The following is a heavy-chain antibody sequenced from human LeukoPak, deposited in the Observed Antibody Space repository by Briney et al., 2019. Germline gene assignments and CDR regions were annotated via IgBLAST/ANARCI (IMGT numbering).Heavy chain of an antibody. Sequence: KTGGSLRLSCAASGFTFSSYSMNWVRQAPGKGLEWVSSISSSSSYIYYADSVKGRFTISRDNAKNSLYLQMNSLRAEDTAVYYCARVVGVVVPAAMGVGANYYYYYYMDVWGKGTTVTVSS. CDR3: ARVVGVVVPAAMGVGANYYYYYYMDV. J-gene: IGHJ6*03. V-gene: IGHV3-21*01. D-gene: IGHD2-2*01. CDR2: ISSSSSYI. CDR1: GFTFSSYS.